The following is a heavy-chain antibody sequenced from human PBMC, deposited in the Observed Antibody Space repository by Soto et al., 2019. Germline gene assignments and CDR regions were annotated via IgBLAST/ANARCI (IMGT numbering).Heavy chain of an antibody. Sequence: QVQLQESGPGLVKPPQTLSLTCTVSGGSITSGGYYWSWIRQHPGKGLEWIGYIYYSGSTYYNPSLKSRVTISVDTSKNQFSLKLSSVTAADTAVYYCARERSYGSDFDYWGQGTLVTVSS. D-gene: IGHD5-18*01. J-gene: IGHJ4*02. V-gene: IGHV4-31*03. CDR1: GGSITSGGYY. CDR3: ARERSYGSDFDY. CDR2: IYYSGST.